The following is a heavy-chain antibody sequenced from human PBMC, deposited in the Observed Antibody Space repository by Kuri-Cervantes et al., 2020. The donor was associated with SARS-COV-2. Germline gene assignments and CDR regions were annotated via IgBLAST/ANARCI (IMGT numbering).Heavy chain of an antibody. V-gene: IGHV4-39*01. D-gene: IGHD6-19*01. CDR3: ARNLKDSSGHFDY. Sequence: SETLSLTCTVSGGSISSSSYYWGWIRQPPGKGLEWIGSIYYSGSTYYNPSLKSRVTISVDTSKNQFSLKLSSVTAADTAVYYCARNLKDSSGHFDYWGQGTLVTVSS. CDR2: IYYSGST. CDR1: GGSISSSSYY. J-gene: IGHJ4*02.